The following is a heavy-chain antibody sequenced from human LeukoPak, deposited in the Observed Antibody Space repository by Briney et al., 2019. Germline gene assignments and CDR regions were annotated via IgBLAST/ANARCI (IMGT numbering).Heavy chain of an antibody. V-gene: IGHV1-18*01. CDR2: ISTYNGNT. Sequence: ASVKVSCKASGFTFTSYVISWVRQAPGQGLESMGWISTYNGNTNYAQKLQGRVTMTTDTSTSTAYMELSSLRSEDTAVYYCARSRGSSWYYYYYYMDVWGKGTTVTISS. D-gene: IGHD6-13*01. J-gene: IGHJ6*03. CDR1: GFTFTSYV. CDR3: ARSRGSSWYYYYYYMDV.